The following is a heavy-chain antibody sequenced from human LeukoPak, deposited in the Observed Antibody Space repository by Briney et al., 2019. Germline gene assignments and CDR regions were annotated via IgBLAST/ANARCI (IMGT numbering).Heavy chain of an antibody. D-gene: IGHD2-21*02. CDR1: GFTFSSYG. CDR3: AGTTCGGDCYSEY. V-gene: IGHV3-NL1*01. J-gene: IGHJ4*02. CDR2: NYSGGRT. Sequence: GGSLRLSCAASGFTFSSYGMHWVRQAPGKGLEWVSVNYSGGRTYYADSVKGRFTISRDNSKNTLYLQMSSLRAEDTAVYYCAGTTCGGDCYSEYWGQGTQVTVSS.